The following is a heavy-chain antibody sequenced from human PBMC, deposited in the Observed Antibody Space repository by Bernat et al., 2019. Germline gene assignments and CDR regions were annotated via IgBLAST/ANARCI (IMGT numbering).Heavy chain of an antibody. CDR2: IDPSDSYT. CDR3: ARHARQLVRRCWFDP. V-gene: IGHV5-10-1*03. Sequence: EVQLVQSGAEVKKPGESLRISCKGSGYSFTSYWISWVRQMPGKGLEWMGRIDPSDSYTNYSPSFQGHVTISADQSISTAYLQWSSLKASDTAMYYCARHARQLVRRCWFDPWGQGTLVTVSS. CDR1: GYSFTSYW. D-gene: IGHD6-6*01. J-gene: IGHJ5*02.